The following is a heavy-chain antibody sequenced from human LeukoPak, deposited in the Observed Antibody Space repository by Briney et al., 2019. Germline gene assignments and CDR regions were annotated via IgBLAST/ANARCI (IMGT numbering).Heavy chain of an antibody. CDR2: IYYSGST. D-gene: IGHD6-13*01. V-gene: IGHV4-59*01. CDR1: GGSISSYY. CDR3: ARSLYSSSWYWFDP. J-gene: IGHJ5*02. Sequence: SETLSLTCTVSGGSISSYYWSWIRQPPGKGLEWIGYIYYSGSTNYNPSLKSRVTISVDTSKNQFSLKLSSVTAADTAVYYCARSLYSSSWYWFDPWGQGTLVTVSS.